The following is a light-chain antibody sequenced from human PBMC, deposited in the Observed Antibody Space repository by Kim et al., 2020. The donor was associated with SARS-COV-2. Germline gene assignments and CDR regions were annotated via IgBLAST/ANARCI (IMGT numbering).Light chain of an antibody. CDR3: CSYAGRSTL. CDR2: EVT. Sequence: PEQSITISCTGTSSDVGSYNLVSWYQQHPGKAPKLMIYEVTKRPSGVSNRFSGSKSGNTASLTISGLQAEDEADYYCCSYAGRSTLFGGGTQLTVL. V-gene: IGLV2-23*02. CDR1: SSDVGSYNL. J-gene: IGLJ2*01.